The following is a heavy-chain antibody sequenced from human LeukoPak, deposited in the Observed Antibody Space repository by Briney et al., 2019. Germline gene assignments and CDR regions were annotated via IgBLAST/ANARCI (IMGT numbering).Heavy chain of an antibody. V-gene: IGHV1-8*01. CDR3: AREGVGLFDP. D-gene: IGHD2-15*01. CDR1: GYTFTSYD. J-gene: IGHJ5*02. Sequence: ASVKVSRKSSGYTFTSYDINWVRQATGQGLGWMGWMNPNSGNTGYAQKFQGRVTMTRNTSISTAYMELSGLRSEDTAVYYCAREGVGLFDPWGQGTLVTVSS. CDR2: MNPNSGNT.